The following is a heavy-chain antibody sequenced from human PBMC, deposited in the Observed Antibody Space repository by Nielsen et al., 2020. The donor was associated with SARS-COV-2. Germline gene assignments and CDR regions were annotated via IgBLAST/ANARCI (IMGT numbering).Heavy chain of an antibody. CDR3: ARGQQLPDY. V-gene: IGHV3-66*01. Sequence: GVLKISCAASGFTVSSNYMSWVRQAPGKGLEWVSVIYSGGSTYYADSVKGRFTISRDNSKNTLYLQMNSLRAEDTAVYYCARGQQLPDYWGQGTLVTVSS. CDR1: GFTVSSNY. J-gene: IGHJ4*02. CDR2: IYSGGST. D-gene: IGHD6-13*01.